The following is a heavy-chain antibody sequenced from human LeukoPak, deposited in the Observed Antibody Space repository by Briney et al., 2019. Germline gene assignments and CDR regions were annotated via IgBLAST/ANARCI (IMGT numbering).Heavy chain of an antibody. Sequence: SETLSLTCTVSGGSISSTSYYWGWIRQPPGKGLEWIGSIYYSGSTYYNQSLKSRVTIPVDTSKNQFSLKLSSVTAADTAVYYCDPAKRGWFDPWGQGTLVTVSS. J-gene: IGHJ5*02. V-gene: IGHV4-39*07. CDR2: IYYSGST. CDR1: GGSISSTSYY. CDR3: DPAKRGWFDP.